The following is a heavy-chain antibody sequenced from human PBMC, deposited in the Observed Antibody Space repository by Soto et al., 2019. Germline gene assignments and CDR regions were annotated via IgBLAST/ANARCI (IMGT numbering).Heavy chain of an antibody. CDR1: GFTFSSYG. CDR3: AREGVRYFDMYGMDV. V-gene: IGHV3-33*01. D-gene: IGHD3-9*01. Sequence: PGGSLRLSWAASGFTFSSYGMHWVRQATGKGLEWVAVIWYDGSNKYYADSVKGRFTISRDNSKNTLYLQMNSLRAEDTAVYYCAREGVRYFDMYGMDVWGQGTTVTVSS. J-gene: IGHJ6*02. CDR2: IWYDGSNK.